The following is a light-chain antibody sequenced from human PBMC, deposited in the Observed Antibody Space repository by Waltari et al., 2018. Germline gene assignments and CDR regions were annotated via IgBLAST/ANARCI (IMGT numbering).Light chain of an antibody. CDR1: QSVSTN. CDR3: QQYESWPLT. Sequence: EIVMTQSPATLSVSPGKRATLSCRASQSVSTNLAWFQQRSGQAPRLLLYGASTKATGIPAKFSGSGSGTEFTLTISSLQSEDFVLYYCQQYESWPLTFGGGTKVEI. CDR2: GAS. V-gene: IGKV3-15*01. J-gene: IGKJ4*01.